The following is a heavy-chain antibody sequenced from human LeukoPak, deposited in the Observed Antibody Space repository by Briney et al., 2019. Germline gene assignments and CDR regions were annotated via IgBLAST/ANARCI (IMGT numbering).Heavy chain of an antibody. CDR2: IYYSGST. CDR1: GGSISSGGYF. Sequence: SQTLSLTCTVSGGSISSGGYFWSWIRQHPGKGLEWIGYIYYSGSTYYNPSLKSRVTISVDKSENQFSLKLNSVTAADTAVYYCARNGAYSADYWGQGTLVTVSS. V-gene: IGHV4-31*03. J-gene: IGHJ4*02. CDR3: ARNGAYSADY. D-gene: IGHD2-8*01.